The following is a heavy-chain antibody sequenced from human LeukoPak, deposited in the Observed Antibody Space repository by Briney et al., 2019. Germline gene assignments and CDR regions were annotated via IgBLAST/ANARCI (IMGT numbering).Heavy chain of an antibody. V-gene: IGHV1-18*01. Sequence: ASVKVSCKASGYTFTSYGISWVRPAPGQRLEWMGWISAYNGNTNYAQKLQGRVTMTTDTSTSTAYMELRSLSSDDTAVYYCARTYSSSSGEHDAFDIWGQGTMVTVSS. D-gene: IGHD6-6*01. CDR3: ARTYSSSSGEHDAFDI. J-gene: IGHJ3*02. CDR1: GYTFTSYG. CDR2: ISAYNGNT.